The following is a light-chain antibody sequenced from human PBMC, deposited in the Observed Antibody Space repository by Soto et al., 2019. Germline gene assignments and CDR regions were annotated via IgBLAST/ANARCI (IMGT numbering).Light chain of an antibody. V-gene: IGKV1-8*01. CDR3: QQYYSYPRT. J-gene: IGKJ1*01. CDR2: AAS. CDR1: QGISSY. Sequence: AIRMTQSPSSLSASTGDRVTITCRASQGISSYLAWYQQKPGKAPKLLIYAASTFQSGGPSRFSGSGSGTDFTLTISCLQSEDLATYYCQQYYSYPRTFGQGTKVEIK.